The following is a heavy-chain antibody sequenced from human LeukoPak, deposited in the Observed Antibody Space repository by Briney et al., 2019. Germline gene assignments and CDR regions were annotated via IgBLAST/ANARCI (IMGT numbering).Heavy chain of an antibody. CDR2: NYSGNT. V-gene: IGHV4-34*01. D-gene: IGHD6-19*01. CDR3: ARRRAGRDWFDP. J-gene: IGHJ5*02. CDR1: GGSFSGYY. Sequence: PSETLSLTCAVYGGSFSGYYWSWIRQPPGKGLEWIGSNYSGNTYYNPSLKSRVTISVDTSKNQFSLKLSSVTATDTAVYYCARRRAGRDWFDPWGQGTLVTVSS.